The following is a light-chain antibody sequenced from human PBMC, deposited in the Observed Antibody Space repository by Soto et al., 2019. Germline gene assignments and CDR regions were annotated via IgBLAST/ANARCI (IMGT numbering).Light chain of an antibody. V-gene: IGLV2-11*01. CDR1: SSDVGGYNY. Sequence: QSALTQPRSVSGSPGQSVTISCTGTSSDVGGYNYVSWYQQHPGKAPKLMIYDVSKRPSGVPDRFSGSKSGNTASLTISGLQAEDEADYYCCSYAGSYSLVFGTGTKVTAL. CDR3: CSYAGSYSLV. CDR2: DVS. J-gene: IGLJ1*01.